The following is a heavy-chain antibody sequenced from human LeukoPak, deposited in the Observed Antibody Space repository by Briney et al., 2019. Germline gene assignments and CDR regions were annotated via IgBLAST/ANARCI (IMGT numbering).Heavy chain of an antibody. CDR2: INPNSGGT. Sequence: ASVKVSCKASGYTFTGYYMHLVRQAPGQGLEWMGRINPNSGGTNYAQKFQGRVTMTRDTSISTAYMELSRLRSDDTAVYYCARGITYYDFWSGPNYGGYWGQGTLVTVSS. CDR1: GYTFTGYY. J-gene: IGHJ4*02. V-gene: IGHV1-2*06. D-gene: IGHD3-3*01. CDR3: ARGITYYDFWSGPNYGGY.